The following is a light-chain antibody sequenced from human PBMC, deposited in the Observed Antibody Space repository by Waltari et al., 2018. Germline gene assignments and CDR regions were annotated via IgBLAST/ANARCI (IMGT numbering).Light chain of an antibody. CDR2: KDT. Sequence: SYELTQPPSVSVSPGQTARITCSGDALPRQYAYWYQQKAGQAPVLVIYKDTERPSGSPERFSGSSAGTTVTLTISGVQTEDEADYYCQSADSSDTYVFGSGTRVTVL. CDR3: QSADSSDTYV. CDR1: ALPRQY. J-gene: IGLJ1*01. V-gene: IGLV3-25*03.